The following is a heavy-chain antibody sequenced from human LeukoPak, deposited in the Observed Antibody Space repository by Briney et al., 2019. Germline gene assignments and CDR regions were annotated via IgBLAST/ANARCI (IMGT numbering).Heavy chain of an antibody. CDR1: GLTFSSYA. CDR3: AKRGMTTIKEGFDY. D-gene: IGHD5-24*01. CDR2: ISDSGRGT. V-gene: IGHV3-23*01. J-gene: IGHJ4*02. Sequence: VGSLRLSCAASGLTFSSYAMSWVRPAPGTGLEWVSAISDSGRGTYYADSVKGRFTLSRVNSRNTLYLQLNNLRPEHTAVYYCAKRGMTTIKEGFDYWGQGALVTASP.